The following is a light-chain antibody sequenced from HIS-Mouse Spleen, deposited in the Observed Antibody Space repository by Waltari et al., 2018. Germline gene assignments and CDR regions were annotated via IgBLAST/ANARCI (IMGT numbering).Light chain of an antibody. V-gene: IGLV2-14*03. CDR3: SSYTSSSTLV. J-gene: IGLJ1*01. CDR1: SSDVRGYNY. Sequence: QSALTQPASVSGSPGQSITIPCTGTSSDVRGYNYVSWYQQHPGKAPKLMIYDVSNRPSGVSNRFSGSKSGNTASLTISGLQAEDEADYYCSSYTSSSTLVFGTGTKVTVL. CDR2: DVS.